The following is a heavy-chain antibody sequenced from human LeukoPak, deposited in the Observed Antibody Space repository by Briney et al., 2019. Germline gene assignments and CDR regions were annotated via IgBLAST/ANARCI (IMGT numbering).Heavy chain of an antibody. CDR2: ISSSSSYI. J-gene: IGHJ4*02. Sequence: PGGSLRLSCAASGFTFSSYSMNWVRQAPGKGLEWVSSISSSSSYIYYADSVKGRFTISRDNAKNSLYLRMNSLRAEDTAVYYCAGKMYSGSLTGDYWGQGTLVTVSS. CDR1: GFTFSSYS. D-gene: IGHD1-26*01. V-gene: IGHV3-21*01. CDR3: AGKMYSGSLTGDY.